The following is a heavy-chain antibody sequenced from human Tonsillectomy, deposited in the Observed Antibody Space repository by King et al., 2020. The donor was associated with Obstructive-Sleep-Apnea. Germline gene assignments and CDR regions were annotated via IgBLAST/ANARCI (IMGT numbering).Heavy chain of an antibody. CDR3: ARADWEPTYYYYGLDV. Sequence: MQLQESGPGLVKPSETLSLTCTVSGYSISSGYYWGWIRLPPGKRLEWIGNVYHSGSTYYNPSLRSRVTISVDTSENQFSLKLSSVTAADTAVYYCARADWEPTYYYYGLDVWGQGTTVTVSS. CDR1: GYSISSGYY. J-gene: IGHJ6*02. D-gene: IGHD1-26*01. V-gene: IGHV4-38-2*02. CDR2: VYHSGST.